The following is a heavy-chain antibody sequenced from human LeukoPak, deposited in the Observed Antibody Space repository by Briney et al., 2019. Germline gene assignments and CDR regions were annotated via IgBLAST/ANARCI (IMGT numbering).Heavy chain of an antibody. CDR1: GFTFSSYS. Sequence: GGSLRLSCAASGFTFSSYSMNWVRQAPGKGLEWVSYISSSSSTIYYADSVKGRFTISRDNAKNSLYLQMNSLRAEDTAVYYCARSITMVRGVVDAFDIWGQGTMVTVSS. CDR2: ISSSSSTI. J-gene: IGHJ3*02. V-gene: IGHV3-48*04. CDR3: ARSITMVRGVVDAFDI. D-gene: IGHD3-10*01.